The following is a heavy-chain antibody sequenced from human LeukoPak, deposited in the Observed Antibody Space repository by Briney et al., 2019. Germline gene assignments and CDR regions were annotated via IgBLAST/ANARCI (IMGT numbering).Heavy chain of an antibody. CDR1: GGSISSY. Sequence: SETLSLTCTVSGGSISSYWSWIQQSPGKGLEWIGYIYFTGTTNYNPSLKSRLTISIDTSRNQFSLKLSSATAADTAIYYCVNGGSYLTKWGQGTLVTVSS. CDR3: VNGGSYLTK. V-gene: IGHV4-59*01. CDR2: IYFTGTT. J-gene: IGHJ4*02. D-gene: IGHD3-10*01.